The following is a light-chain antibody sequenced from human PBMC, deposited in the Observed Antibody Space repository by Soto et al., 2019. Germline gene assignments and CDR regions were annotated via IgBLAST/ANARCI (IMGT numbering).Light chain of an antibody. CDR3: QQNNRYPWT. CDR2: KAS. Sequence: DIQMSQSPSTLSASVGDRVTITCRASQSISSWLAWYQQKPGKAPKLLIYKASSLESGVPSRFSGSGSGTEFTLTISSLQPDDIGTYYCQQNNRYPWTFGQGTKVDI. V-gene: IGKV1-5*03. J-gene: IGKJ1*01. CDR1: QSISSW.